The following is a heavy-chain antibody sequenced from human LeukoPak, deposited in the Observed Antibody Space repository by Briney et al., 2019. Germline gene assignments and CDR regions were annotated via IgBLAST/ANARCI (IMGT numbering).Heavy chain of an antibody. J-gene: IGHJ4*02. D-gene: IGHD4-11*01. V-gene: IGHV1-24*01. CDR3: ANIDSNSRGFDY. Sequence: ASVKVSCKVSGYTLTELSMHWVRQAPGKGLEWMGGFDPEDGETIYAQKLQGRVTMTTDTSTSTAYMELRSLRSDDTAVYYCANIDSNSRGFDYWGQGTLVTVSS. CDR1: GYTLTELS. CDR2: FDPEDGET.